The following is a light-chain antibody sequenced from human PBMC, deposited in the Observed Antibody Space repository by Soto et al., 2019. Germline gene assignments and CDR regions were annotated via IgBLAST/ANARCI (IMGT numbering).Light chain of an antibody. Sequence: EIVMTQSPATLSVSPGERATLSCRASQSVSSNLAWYQQKPGKAPRLLIYGASTRATGIPARFSGSGSGTEVTLTISSLQSEDFAVYYCQQYNNWPRGTFGQGTKVEIK. CDR2: GAS. J-gene: IGKJ1*01. CDR1: QSVSSN. V-gene: IGKV3-15*01. CDR3: QQYNNWPRGT.